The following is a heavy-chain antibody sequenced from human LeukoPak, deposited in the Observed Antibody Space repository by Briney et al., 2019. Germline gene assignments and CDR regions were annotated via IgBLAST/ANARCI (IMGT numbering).Heavy chain of an antibody. CDR3: AKAAYCTSTSCHFSGYAQRPLDS. D-gene: IGHD2-2*01. Sequence: GGSLRLSCAASGFTFNSRAMSWVRQAPGKGLEWVSAISGSGGSTYYADSVKGRFTISRDNSRNTLYLQMNSLRAEDTAVYYCAKAAYCTSTSCHFSGYAQRPLDSWGQGTLVTVSS. J-gene: IGHJ4*02. V-gene: IGHV3-23*01. CDR2: ISGSGGST. CDR1: GFTFNSRA.